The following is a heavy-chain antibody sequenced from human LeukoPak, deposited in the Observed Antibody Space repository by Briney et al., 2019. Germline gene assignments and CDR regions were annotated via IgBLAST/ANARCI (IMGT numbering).Heavy chain of an antibody. CDR1: ADSFSSHY. CDR2: ISYIGST. V-gene: IGHV4-59*11. Sequence: SETLSRTCAVSADSFSSHYWTWIRQAPGKGLEWIGYISYIGSTSYNPSLKSRVTISIDTSKNQFSLKLSSVTAADTAVYYCARDLVTVTKGFDIWGQGTMVSVSS. J-gene: IGHJ3*02. D-gene: IGHD4-17*01. CDR3: ARDLVTVTKGFDI.